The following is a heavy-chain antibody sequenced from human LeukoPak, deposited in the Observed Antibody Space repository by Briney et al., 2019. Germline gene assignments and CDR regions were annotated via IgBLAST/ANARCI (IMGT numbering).Heavy chain of an antibody. CDR2: IYHSGST. V-gene: IGHV4-59*01. Sequence: SETLSLTCTVSGGSISSYYWSWIRQPPGKGLEWIGYIYHSGSTKYNPSLKSRVTISVDTSKNQFSLKLSSVTAANTAVYYCARDGYSGNDGLWGQGSLVTVSS. CDR3: ARDGYSGNDGL. CDR1: GGSISSYY. D-gene: IGHD5-12*01. J-gene: IGHJ4*02.